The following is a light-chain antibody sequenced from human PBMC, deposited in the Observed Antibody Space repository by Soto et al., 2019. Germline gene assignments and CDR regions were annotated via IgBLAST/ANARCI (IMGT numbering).Light chain of an antibody. CDR1: QGNSNY. CDR3: QKYNSAPLT. CDR2: AAS. Sequence: DIQMTQSPSYLSASVGERVTITCRASQGNSNYLAWYQQKPGKVPKLLICAASTFQSGVPSCFSGSGSWTDFTLTISSLQPEDVATYYCQKYNSAPLTFGGGTKVESK. V-gene: IGKV1-27*01. J-gene: IGKJ4*01.